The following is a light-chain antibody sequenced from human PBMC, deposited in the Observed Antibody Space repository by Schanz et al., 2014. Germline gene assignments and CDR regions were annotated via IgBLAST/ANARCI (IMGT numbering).Light chain of an antibody. CDR3: QQSFSIPPT. Sequence: DIQMTQSPSSLSASIGDRVTITCRASQSISSYLNWYQQKPGKAPKLLIYAASSLQSGVPSRFSGGGSGTDFNLAINSLQPDEFATYYCQQSFSIPPTFGQGTTVEIK. V-gene: IGKV1-39*01. CDR1: QSISSY. CDR2: AAS. J-gene: IGKJ2*01.